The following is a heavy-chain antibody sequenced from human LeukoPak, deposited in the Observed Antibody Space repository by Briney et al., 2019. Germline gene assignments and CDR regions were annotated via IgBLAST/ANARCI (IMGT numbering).Heavy chain of an antibody. CDR1: GGTFSSYA. Sequence: SVKVSCKASGGTFSSYAISWVRQAPGQGLEWMGRIIPILGIANYAQKFQGRVAITADKSTSTAYMELSSLRSEDTAVYYCARVQRGAATGYYFDYWGQGTLVTVSS. D-gene: IGHD2-15*01. J-gene: IGHJ4*02. V-gene: IGHV1-69*04. CDR3: ARVQRGAATGYYFDY. CDR2: IIPILGIA.